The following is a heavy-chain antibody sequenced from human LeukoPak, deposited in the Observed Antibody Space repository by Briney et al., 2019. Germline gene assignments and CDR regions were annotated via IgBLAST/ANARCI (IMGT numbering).Heavy chain of an antibody. J-gene: IGHJ4*02. V-gene: IGHV3-23*01. CDR2: ISGSGGST. CDR1: GFTFSNYA. D-gene: IGHD2-2*01. Sequence: QAGGSLRLSCAASGFTFSNYAMGWVRQAPGKGLEWVSIISGSGGSTYYADSVKGRFTISRDNSRNTLYLQMNSLRAEDTAVYYCARGSTSCYRCIFYWGQGTLVTVSS. CDR3: ARGSTSCYRCIFY.